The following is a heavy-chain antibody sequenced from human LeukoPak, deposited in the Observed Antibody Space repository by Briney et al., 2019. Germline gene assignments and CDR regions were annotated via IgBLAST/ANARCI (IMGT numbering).Heavy chain of an antibody. D-gene: IGHD2-2*01. V-gene: IGHV3-30*02. CDR3: AKDPVGDCSSTSCYASYYYGMDV. CDR1: GFTFSSYC. CDR2: IQYDGSNK. J-gene: IGHJ6*02. Sequence: GGSLRLSCAASGFTFSSYCMHWVRQAPGKGLEWVAFIQYDGSNKYYADSVKGRFTISRDNSKNTLYLQMNSLRAEDTAVYYCAKDPVGDCSSTSCYASYYYGMDVWGQGTTVTVSS.